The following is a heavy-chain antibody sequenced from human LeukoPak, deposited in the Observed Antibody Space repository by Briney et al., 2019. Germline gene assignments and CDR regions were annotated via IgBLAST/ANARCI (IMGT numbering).Heavy chain of an antibody. Sequence: GSLRLSCAASGFSFSATWMHWVRQSPGKGLVWVARITSDGFSTTYADSVKGRFTISRDNSKNTLYLQINSLRAEDTAVYYCAKIFRYSGSYSDYWGQGTLVTVSS. CDR3: AKIFRYSGSYSDY. V-gene: IGHV3-74*03. J-gene: IGHJ4*02. D-gene: IGHD1-26*01. CDR1: GFSFSATW. CDR2: ITSDGFST.